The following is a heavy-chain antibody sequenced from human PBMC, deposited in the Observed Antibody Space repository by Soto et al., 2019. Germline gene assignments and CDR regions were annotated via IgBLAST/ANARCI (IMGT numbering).Heavy chain of an antibody. V-gene: IGHV1-69*13. CDR3: AKSAPMDAGDKYYYDF. Sequence: SVKVSCKASGGTFSTFGISWVRQAPGQGLEWMGGIIPFFGTARYSQKFEDRITITADESTNTVYMDLRSLTSEDTAIYYCAKSAPMDAGDKYYYDFWGQGALVTVS. CDR2: IIPFFGTA. J-gene: IGHJ4*02. D-gene: IGHD4-17*01. CDR1: GGTFSTFG.